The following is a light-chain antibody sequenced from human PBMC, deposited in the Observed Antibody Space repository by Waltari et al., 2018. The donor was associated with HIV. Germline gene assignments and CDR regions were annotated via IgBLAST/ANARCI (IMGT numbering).Light chain of an antibody. CDR1: SSDVGGYNY. CDR3: SSYTSSSTLEV. CDR2: EVS. Sequence: QSALTQPASVSGSPGQSITIPCTGTSSDVGGYNYVSWYQQHPGKAPKRMIYEVSNRPSGFSNGVSGAKAGKTASLTISGLQAEGEADYYCSSYTSSSTLEVFGGGTKLTVL. J-gene: IGLJ3*02. V-gene: IGLV2-14*01.